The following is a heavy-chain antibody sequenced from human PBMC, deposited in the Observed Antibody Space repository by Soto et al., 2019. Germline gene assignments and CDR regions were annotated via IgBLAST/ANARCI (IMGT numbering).Heavy chain of an antibody. CDR3: ARGGVFYYYSSGPYPPDAFDI. V-gene: IGHV1-69*13. CDR1: GGTFSSYA. J-gene: IGHJ3*02. D-gene: IGHD3-22*01. Sequence: ASVKVSCKASGGTFSSYAISWVRQAPGQGLEWMGGIIPIFGTANYAQKFQGRVTITADESTSTAYMELSSLRSEDTAVYYCARGGVFYYYSSGPYPPDAFDICGQGTMVTVSS. CDR2: IIPIFGTA.